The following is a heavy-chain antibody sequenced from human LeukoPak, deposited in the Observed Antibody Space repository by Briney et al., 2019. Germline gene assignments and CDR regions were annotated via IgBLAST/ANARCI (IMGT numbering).Heavy chain of an antibody. J-gene: IGHJ4*02. V-gene: IGHV1-2*02. CDR2: INPNSGGT. CDR1: GYTFTGYY. Sequence: ASVKVSCKASGYTFTGYYLHWVRLAPGQGLEWMGCINPNSGGTKYGQKFQGRVTMTRDTSISTAHMELTGLGSDDTAVYYCARGGYYDSSGFDNWGQGTLVTVSS. D-gene: IGHD3-22*01. CDR3: ARGGYYDSSGFDN.